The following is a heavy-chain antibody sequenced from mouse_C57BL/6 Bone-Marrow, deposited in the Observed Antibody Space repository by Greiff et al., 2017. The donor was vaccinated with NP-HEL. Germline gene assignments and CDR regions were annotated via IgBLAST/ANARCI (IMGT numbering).Heavy chain of an antibody. V-gene: IGHV1-82*01. CDR3: ARGDYGNYGTHGGLDD. Sequence: VQLQQPGPELVKPGASVKISCKASGYAFSSSWMNWVKQRPGKGLEWIGRIYPGDGDTNYNGKFKGKATLTADKSSSTAYMQLSSLTSEDSAVYFVARGDYGNYGTHGGLDDWGKGTTVTVSS. CDR2: IYPGDGDT. D-gene: IGHD2-1*01. CDR1: GYAFSSSW. J-gene: IGHJ1*03.